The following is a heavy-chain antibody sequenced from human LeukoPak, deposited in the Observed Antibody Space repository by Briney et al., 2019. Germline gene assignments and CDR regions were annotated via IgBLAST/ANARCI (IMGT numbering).Heavy chain of an antibody. CDR2: IYYSGST. CDR1: GGSISSYY. V-gene: IGHV4-59*01. Sequence: SETLSLTCTVSGGSISSYYWSWIRQPPGKGLEWIGYIYYSGSTNYNPSLKSRVTISVDTPKNQFSLKLSSVTAADTAVYYCARVGVFGVVIGYFDYWGQGTLVTVSS. J-gene: IGHJ4*02. D-gene: IGHD3-3*01. CDR3: ARVGVFGVVIGYFDY.